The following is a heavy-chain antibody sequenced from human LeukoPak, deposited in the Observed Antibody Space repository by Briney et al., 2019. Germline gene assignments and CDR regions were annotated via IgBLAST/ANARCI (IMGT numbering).Heavy chain of an antibody. V-gene: IGHV3-48*02. Sequence: AGGSLRLSCAASGFTFNRYSMNWVGQAPGKGLEWISYISSSSSVYYADSVKGRFTISRDNTKNSLYLQMSSLRDDDTAVYYCARSSLLHSNAMDVWGQGTTVTVSS. J-gene: IGHJ6*02. CDR2: ISSSSSV. CDR1: GFTFNRYS. CDR3: ARSSLLHSNAMDV. D-gene: IGHD5-18*01.